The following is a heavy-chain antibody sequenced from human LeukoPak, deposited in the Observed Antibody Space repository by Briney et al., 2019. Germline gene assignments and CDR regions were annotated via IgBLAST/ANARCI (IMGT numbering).Heavy chain of an antibody. CDR1: GYTLTELS. Sequence: EASVKVSCKVSGYTLTELSMHWVRQAPGKGLEWMGGFDPEDGETIYAQKFQGRVTMTEDTSTDTAYMELSSLRSEDTAVYYCATANLGTTWFDPWGQGTLVTVSS. V-gene: IGHV1-24*01. J-gene: IGHJ5*02. CDR2: FDPEDGET. D-gene: IGHD1-1*01. CDR3: ATANLGTTWFDP.